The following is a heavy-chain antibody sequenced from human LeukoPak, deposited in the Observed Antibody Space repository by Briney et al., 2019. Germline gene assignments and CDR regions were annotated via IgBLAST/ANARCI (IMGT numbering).Heavy chain of an antibody. CDR1: GYTFTNYG. CDR3: ARWGLVAPGTYYYYYMDV. Sequence: ASVKVSCKASGYTFTNYGVSWVRQAPGQGREWMGWINAYNAHTNYAPNLQGRLTMTTDTSTSMAFMELRSLRPDDTAVYFCARWGLVAPGTYYYYYMDVWGRGTTVTVSS. D-gene: IGHD2-2*01. J-gene: IGHJ6*03. CDR2: INAYNAHT. V-gene: IGHV1-18*01.